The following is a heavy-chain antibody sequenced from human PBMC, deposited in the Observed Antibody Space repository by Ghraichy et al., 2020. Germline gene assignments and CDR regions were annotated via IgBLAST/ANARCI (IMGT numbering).Heavy chain of an antibody. CDR2: IKSKTDGGTT. CDR1: GFTFSNAW. Sequence: GESLNISCAASGFTFSNAWMSWVRQAPGKGLEWVGRIKSKTDGGTTDYAAPVKGRFTISRDDSKNTLYLQMNSLKTEDTAVYYCTTDLAYMWDDAFDIWGQGTMVTVSS. D-gene: IGHD1-26*01. V-gene: IGHV3-15*01. J-gene: IGHJ3*02. CDR3: TTDLAYMWDDAFDI.